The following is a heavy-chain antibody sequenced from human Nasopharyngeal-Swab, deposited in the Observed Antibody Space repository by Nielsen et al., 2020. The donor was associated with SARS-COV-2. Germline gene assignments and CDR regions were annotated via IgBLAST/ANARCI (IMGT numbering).Heavy chain of an antibody. Sequence: ASVQVSCKASGYTFTSYGISWVRQAPGQGLEWMGWISAYNGNTNYAQKLQGRVTMTTDTSTSTAYMELRSLRSDDTAVYYCARGRYYYDFWSGPSPNNWFDPWGQGTLVTVSS. D-gene: IGHD3-3*01. CDR1: GYTFTSYG. CDR2: ISAYNGNT. J-gene: IGHJ5*02. V-gene: IGHV1-18*01. CDR3: ARGRYYYDFWSGPSPNNWFDP.